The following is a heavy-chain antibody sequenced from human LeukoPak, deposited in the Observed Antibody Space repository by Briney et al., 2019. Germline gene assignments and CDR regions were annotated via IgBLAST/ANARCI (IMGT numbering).Heavy chain of an antibody. CDR1: GGSISSSSYS. V-gene: IGHV4-39*01. CDR2: IYYSGST. J-gene: IGHJ4*02. Sequence: KSSETLSLTCTVSGGSISSSSYSWGWIRQPPGKGLEWIGSIYYSGSTYYNPSLKSRVTISVDTSKNQFSLKLGSVTAADTAVYYCARRKRGGLLLIRVFDYWGQGTLVTVSS. CDR3: ARRKRGGLLLIRVFDY. D-gene: IGHD3-22*01.